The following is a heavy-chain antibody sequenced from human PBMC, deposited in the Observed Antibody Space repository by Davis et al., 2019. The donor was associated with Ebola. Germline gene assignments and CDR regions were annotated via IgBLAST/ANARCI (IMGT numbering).Heavy chain of an antibody. CDR3: ARGAGSGYNNWFDP. CDR1: GGPISSYY. Sequence: PGGSLRLSCTVSGGPISSYYWSWIRQPPGKGLEWIGYIYYSGSTNYNPSLKSRVTISVDTSKNQFSLKLSSVTAADTAVYYCARGAGSGYNNWFDPWGQGTLVTVSS. CDR2: IYYSGST. V-gene: IGHV4-59*01. J-gene: IGHJ5*02. D-gene: IGHD3-3*01.